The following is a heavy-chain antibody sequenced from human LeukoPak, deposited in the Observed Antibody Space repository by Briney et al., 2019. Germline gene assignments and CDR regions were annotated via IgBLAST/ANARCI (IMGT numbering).Heavy chain of an antibody. D-gene: IGHD3-10*01. J-gene: IGHJ4*02. CDR1: GFTFSSYA. CDR2: ISGSGGST. Sequence: GGSLRLSCAASGFTFSSYAMSWVRQAPGKGLEWVSAISGSGGSTYYADSVKGRFTISRDNSKNTLYLQMNSLRAEDTAVYYCAKDRTVFRGITYYFDYWGQGTLVTVSS. V-gene: IGHV3-23*01. CDR3: AKDRTVFRGITYYFDY.